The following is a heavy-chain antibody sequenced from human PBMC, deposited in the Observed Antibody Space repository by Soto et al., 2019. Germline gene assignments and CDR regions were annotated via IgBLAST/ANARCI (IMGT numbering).Heavy chain of an antibody. CDR1: GFTFSSYA. V-gene: IGHV3-23*01. J-gene: IGHJ4*02. CDR3: AKGRREAVADY. CDR2: ISGSGGST. Sequence: GGSLRLSCAASGFTFSSYAMSWVRQAPGKGLEWVSAISGSGGSTYYADSGKGRFTLSRDNSKNTLYLQMNSLRAEDTAVYYCAKGRREAVADYWGQGTLVTVSS. D-gene: IGHD6-19*01.